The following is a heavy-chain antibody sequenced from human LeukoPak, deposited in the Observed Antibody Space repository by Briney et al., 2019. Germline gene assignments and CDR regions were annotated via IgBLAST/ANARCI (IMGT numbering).Heavy chain of an antibody. CDR1: YDSITDYF. CDR3: VKSSTSRFDP. D-gene: IGHD2/OR15-2a*01. Sequence: SETLSLTCTVSYDSITDYFWSWIRQPPGKGLEWIAYIRKSGPTRYNPSLQSRVTISLDTSKSPFSLKLMSVAPADTAIYYCVKSSTSRFDPWGQGTLVTVSS. J-gene: IGHJ5*02. CDR2: IRKSGPT. V-gene: IGHV4-59*01.